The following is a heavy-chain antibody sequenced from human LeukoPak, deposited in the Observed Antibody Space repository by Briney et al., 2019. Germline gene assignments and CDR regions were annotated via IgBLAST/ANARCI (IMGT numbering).Heavy chain of an antibody. CDR2: ISYDGNNR. V-gene: IGHV3-30*03. CDR3: VRKIGSPPSPGHFDY. Sequence: GGSLRLSCAASGFTFSSYGMHWVRKAPGKGLEWVTFISYDGNNRKYADSVAGRFTISRDNSKNTLYLEMNSVRPEDTALYYCVRKIGSPPSPGHFDYWGQGTLVTVSS. J-gene: IGHJ4*02. CDR1: GFTFSSYG. D-gene: IGHD1-26*01.